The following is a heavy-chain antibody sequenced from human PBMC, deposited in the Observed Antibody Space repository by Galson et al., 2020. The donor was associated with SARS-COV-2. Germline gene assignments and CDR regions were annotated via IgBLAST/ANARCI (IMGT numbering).Heavy chain of an antibody. V-gene: IGHV3-23*01. CDR2: ISGSGGST. CDR3: AKEWRYCSSTSCRYYYYGMDV. J-gene: IGHJ6*02. Sequence: GGSLRLSCAASGFTFSSYAMSWVRQAPGKGLEWVSAISGSGGSTYYADSVKGRFTISRDNSKNTLYLQMNSLRAEDTAVYYCAKEWRYCSSTSCRYYYYGMDVWGQGTTVTVSS. CDR1: GFTFSSYA. D-gene: IGHD2-2*01.